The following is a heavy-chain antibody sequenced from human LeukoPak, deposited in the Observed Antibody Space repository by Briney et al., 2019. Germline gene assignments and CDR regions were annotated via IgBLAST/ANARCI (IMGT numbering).Heavy chain of an antibody. V-gene: IGHV4-59*01. J-gene: IGHJ6*03. Sequence: SETLSLTCTVSGGSISSYYWSWIRQPPGKGLEWIGYIYYSGSTNYNPSLKSRVTISVDTSKNQFPLKLSSVTAADTAVYYCARVDYYYYYYMDVWGKGTTVTVS. CDR2: IYYSGST. CDR1: GGSISSYY. CDR3: ARVDYYYYYYMDV.